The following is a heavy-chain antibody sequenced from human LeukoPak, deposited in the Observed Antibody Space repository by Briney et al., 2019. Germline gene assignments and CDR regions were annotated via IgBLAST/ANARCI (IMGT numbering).Heavy chain of an antibody. CDR2: IDHSGST. CDR3: ARAPYLSSGS. Sequence: PSETLSLTCAVYGGSFSGYYWSWIRQPPGKGLEWIGEIDHSGSTNYNPYLKSRVTISLDTSKNQFSLKLSSVTAADTAGYYCARAPYLSSGSWGQGILVAVSS. D-gene: IGHD3-22*01. CDR1: GGSFSGYY. J-gene: IGHJ3*01. V-gene: IGHV4-34*01.